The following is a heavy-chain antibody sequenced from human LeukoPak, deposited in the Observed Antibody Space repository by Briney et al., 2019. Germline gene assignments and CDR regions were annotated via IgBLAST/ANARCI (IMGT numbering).Heavy chain of an antibody. J-gene: IGHJ4*02. CDR2: ISAYNGNT. V-gene: IGHV1-18*01. CDR3: AREGYDILTGYSRPFDY. D-gene: IGHD3-9*01. Sequence: ASVKVSCKASGYTFTSYGISWVRQAPGQGLEWMGWISAYNGNTNYAQKLQGRVTMTTDTSTSTAYMELRSLRSDDTAVCYCAREGYDILTGYSRPFDYWGQGTLVTVSS. CDR1: GYTFTSYG.